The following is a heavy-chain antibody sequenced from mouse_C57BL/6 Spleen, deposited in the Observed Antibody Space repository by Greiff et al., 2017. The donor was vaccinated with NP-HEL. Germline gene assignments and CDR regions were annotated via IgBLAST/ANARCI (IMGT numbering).Heavy chain of an antibody. CDR2: IYPGSGST. CDR3: AKRDSNYPGAY. J-gene: IGHJ3*01. CDR1: GYTFPSYW. V-gene: IGHV1-55*01. D-gene: IGHD2-5*01. Sequence: QVQLQQPGAELVKPGASVKMSCKASGYTFPSYWLTWVKQRPGQGLEWIGDIYPGSGSTNYNEKFKSKATLTVDTSSSTAYMQLSSLTSEDSAVYYCAKRDSNYPGAYWGQGTLVTVSA.